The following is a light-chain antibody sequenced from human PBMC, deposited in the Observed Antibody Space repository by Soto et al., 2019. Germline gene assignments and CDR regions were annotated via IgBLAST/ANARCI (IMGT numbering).Light chain of an antibody. CDR3: QQLNSYSEA. J-gene: IGKJ1*01. CDR2: AAS. CDR1: QGVSRY. Sequence: IQLTQSPSSLSASVGDSVTITCRASQGVSRYLSWYQQKPGRAPILLISAASTLQSGVPARFSGSGSGTDFTLSITSLQPEDFATYYCQQLNSYSEAFGQGTKVDIK. V-gene: IGKV1-9*01.